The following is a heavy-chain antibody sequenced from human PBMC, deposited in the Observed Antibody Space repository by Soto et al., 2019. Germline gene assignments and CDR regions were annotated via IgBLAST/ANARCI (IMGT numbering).Heavy chain of an antibody. V-gene: IGHV1-69*01. CDR3: ATSEPYCGGDCQFDY. J-gene: IGHJ4*02. Sequence: QVQLVQSGAEVKKPGSSVKVSCKASGCTFSSYAISWVRQSPGQGLEWMGGIIPIFGTANYAKKCQGRVTITANESTSTAYMELSSLRSEDTAVYYCATSEPYCGGDCQFDYWGQGTLVTFSS. CDR1: GCTFSSYA. CDR2: IIPIFGTA. D-gene: IGHD2-21*02.